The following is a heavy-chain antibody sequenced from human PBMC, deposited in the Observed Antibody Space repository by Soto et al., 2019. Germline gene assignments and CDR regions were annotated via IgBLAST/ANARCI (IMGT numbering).Heavy chain of an antibody. CDR2: ISHYSGNT. CDR1: GYIFVNYG. D-gene: IGHD3-16*01. V-gene: IGHV1-18*01. Sequence: QVQLVQSGDEVRKPGSSVKVSCKASGYIFVNYGIAWVRQAPGQGLEWMGWISHYSGNTLYASKVQGRLTMTTDTSTSTANMDLGSLTSDDTAVYYCAMVDNYVTPTPQDVWGQGTTVTVSS. J-gene: IGHJ6*02. CDR3: AMVDNYVTPTPQDV.